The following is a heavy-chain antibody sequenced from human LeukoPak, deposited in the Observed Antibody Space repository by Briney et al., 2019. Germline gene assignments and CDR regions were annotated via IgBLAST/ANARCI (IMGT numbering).Heavy chain of an antibody. J-gene: IGHJ4*02. D-gene: IGHD6-13*01. CDR3: AREYRGSSWYVD. CDR1: GLTVSSNY. CDR2: IYSGGST. V-gene: IGHV3-53*01. Sequence: PGGSLRLSCAASGLTVSSNYMSWVRQAPGKGLEWVSVIYSGGSTYYADSVKGRFTISRDNSKNTLYLQMNSLRAEDTAVYYCAREYRGSSWYVDWGQGTLVTVSS.